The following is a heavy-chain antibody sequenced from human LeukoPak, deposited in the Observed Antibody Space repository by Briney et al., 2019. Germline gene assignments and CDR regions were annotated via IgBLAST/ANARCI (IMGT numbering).Heavy chain of an antibody. V-gene: IGHV4-59*08. D-gene: IGHD2-15*01. J-gene: IGHJ3*02. CDR3: ARLLRWSEDGFDI. CDR2: IHDTGRT. Sequence: SETLSLTCTVSGGSISNYFWSWIRQSSGKGLECIGYIHDTGRTKYNPSLESRVTISIDTSNQFSLTLRSVTAADTAVYYCARLLRWSEDGFDIWGQGTMVAISS. CDR1: GGSISNYF.